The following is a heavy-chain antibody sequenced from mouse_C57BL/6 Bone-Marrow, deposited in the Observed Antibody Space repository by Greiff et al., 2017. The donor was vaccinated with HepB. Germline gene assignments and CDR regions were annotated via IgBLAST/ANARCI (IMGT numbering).Heavy chain of an antibody. Sequence: VQLQQSGAELVRPGASVKLSCTASGFNIKDDYMHWVKQRPEQGLEWIGWIDPENGDTEYASKFQGKATITADTSSNTAYLQLSSLTSEDTAVYYCTPSYDDYPYAMDYWGQGTSVTVSS. CDR3: TPSYDDYPYAMDY. CDR1: GFNIKDDY. V-gene: IGHV14-4*01. CDR2: IDPENGDT. D-gene: IGHD2-4*01. J-gene: IGHJ4*01.